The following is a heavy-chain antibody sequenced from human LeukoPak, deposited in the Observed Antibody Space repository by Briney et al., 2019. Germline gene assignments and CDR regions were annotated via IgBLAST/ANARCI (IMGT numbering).Heavy chain of an antibody. CDR2: MNPNSGNT. CDR3: ARGRDGYNYWPFDY. J-gene: IGHJ4*02. CDR1: GYTFTSYD. V-gene: IGHV1-8*01. Sequence: ASVKVSCKASGYTFTSYDINWVRQATGQGLEWMGWMNPNSGNTGYAQKFQGRVTMTRNTSISTAYMELSSLRSEDTAVYYCARGRDGYNYWPFDYWGQGTLVTVSS. D-gene: IGHD5-24*01.